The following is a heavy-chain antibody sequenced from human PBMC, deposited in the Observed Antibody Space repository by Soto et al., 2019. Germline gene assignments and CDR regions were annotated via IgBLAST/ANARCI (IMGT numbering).Heavy chain of an antibody. Sequence: QVQLQESGPGLVKPSETLSLTCTVSGGSISSYYWSWIRQPPGKGLEWIGYIYYSGSTNYNPSLKSRVAISVDTSKNPFSLKLSSVTAADTAVYYCARQGSYYDILTGLGVWGQGTLVTVSS. CDR3: ARQGSYYDILTGLGV. V-gene: IGHV4-59*08. J-gene: IGHJ4*02. CDR2: IYYSGST. CDR1: GGSISSYY. D-gene: IGHD3-9*01.